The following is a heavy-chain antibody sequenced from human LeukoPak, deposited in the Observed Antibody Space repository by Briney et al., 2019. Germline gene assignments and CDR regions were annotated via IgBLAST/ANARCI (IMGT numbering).Heavy chain of an antibody. CDR1: GYSISSGYY. CDR3: ARGGYSSSLRAFDI. V-gene: IGHV4-38-2*02. Sequence: SETLSLTCTVSGYSISSGYYWGWIRQPPGKGLEWIGSIYHSGSTYYNPSLKSRVTISVDTSKNQFSLKLSSVTAADTAVYYCARGGYSSSLRAFDIWGQGTMVTVSS. J-gene: IGHJ3*02. D-gene: IGHD6-13*01. CDR2: IYHSGST.